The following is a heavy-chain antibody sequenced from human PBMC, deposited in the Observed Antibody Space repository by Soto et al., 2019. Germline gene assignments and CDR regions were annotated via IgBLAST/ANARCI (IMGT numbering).Heavy chain of an antibody. V-gene: IGHV1-46*03. D-gene: IGHD5-12*01. CDR3: ARGLYSGYLNDAFDI. CDR1: GYTFTRYY. Sequence: QVRLLQSRAEVKKPGASVKVSCQASGYTFTRYYVHWLRQAPGQGLEWMGIIKPSGSSTTYAQRFQGRVTMTRDTSTNTVYMTLSSLRSDDTAVYYCARGLYSGYLNDAFDIWGQGTAVTVSS. J-gene: IGHJ3*02. CDR2: IKPSGSST.